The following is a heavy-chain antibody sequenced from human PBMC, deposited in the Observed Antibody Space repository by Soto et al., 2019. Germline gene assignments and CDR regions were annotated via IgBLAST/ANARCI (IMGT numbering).Heavy chain of an antibody. Sequence: GGSLRLSCAASGFTFSSYAMHWVRQAPGKGLEWVAVISYDGSNKYYADSVKGRFTISRDNSKNTLYLQMNSLRAEDTAVYYCARYHGSGRLTPEIDAFDIWGQGTMVTVSS. CDR1: GFTFSSYA. CDR3: ARYHGSGRLTPEIDAFDI. V-gene: IGHV3-30-3*01. D-gene: IGHD3-10*01. J-gene: IGHJ3*02. CDR2: ISYDGSNK.